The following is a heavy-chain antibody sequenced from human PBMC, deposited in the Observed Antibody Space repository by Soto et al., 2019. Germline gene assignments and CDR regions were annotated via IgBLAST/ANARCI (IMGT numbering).Heavy chain of an antibody. J-gene: IGHJ4*02. V-gene: IGHV3-7*01. CDR1: GFTFSTYW. CDR3: SRSLNS. CDR2: INQDGSGK. Sequence: PGGSLRLSCAASGFTFSTYWMDWVRQTPGKGLEWVANINQDGSGKNYVDSVKGRFTIYRDNVKNSLYLQMSSLTAEDSALYYCSRSLNSWGQGTLVTVSS.